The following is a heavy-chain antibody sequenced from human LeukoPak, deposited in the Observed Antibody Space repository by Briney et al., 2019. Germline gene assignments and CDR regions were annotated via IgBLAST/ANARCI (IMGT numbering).Heavy chain of an antibody. CDR2: ISSSSSYI. CDR1: GFTFSSYE. D-gene: IGHD2-8*01. Sequence: PGGSLRLSCAASGFTFSSYEMNWVRQAPGKGLEWVSYISSSSSYIYYADSVKGRFTISRDNAKNSLYLQMNSLRAEDTAVYYCTRMVGAGYWGQGTLVTVSS. J-gene: IGHJ4*02. V-gene: IGHV3-21*05. CDR3: TRMVGAGY.